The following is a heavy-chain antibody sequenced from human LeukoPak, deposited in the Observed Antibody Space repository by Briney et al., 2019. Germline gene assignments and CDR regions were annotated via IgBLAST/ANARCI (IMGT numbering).Heavy chain of an antibody. Sequence: PSETLSLTCAVSGGSISSGSYYWTWIRQPAGKGLEWIGRIYTSGSTNYNPSLKSRVTISLDTSKNQFSLKLSSVTAADTAVYYCARGWKYSSSWYLLDYWGQGTLVTVSS. D-gene: IGHD6-13*01. CDR3: ARGWKYSSSWYLLDY. V-gene: IGHV4-61*02. CDR2: IYTSGST. CDR1: GGSISSGSYY. J-gene: IGHJ4*02.